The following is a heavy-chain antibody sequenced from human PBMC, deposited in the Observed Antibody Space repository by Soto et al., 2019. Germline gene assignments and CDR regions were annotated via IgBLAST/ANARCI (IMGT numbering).Heavy chain of an antibody. CDR2: IGTSDTSM. Sequence: PGGSLRLSCATSGYSFSSHNIYWFRQAPGKGLEWVSSIGTSDTSMYYADSVKGRFTVSRDDAKKSVYLQMDSLRVEDTATYYCSSELSTLVQEDTWGQGTLVTVAS. V-gene: IGHV3-21*01. D-gene: IGHD3-10*01. CDR3: SSELSTLVQEDT. CDR1: GYSFSSHN. J-gene: IGHJ5*02.